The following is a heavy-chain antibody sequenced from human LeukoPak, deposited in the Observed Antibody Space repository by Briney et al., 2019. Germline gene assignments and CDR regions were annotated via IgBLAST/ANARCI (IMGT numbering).Heavy chain of an antibody. CDR2: IWCDGSNK. J-gene: IGHJ4*02. Sequence: AGGSLRLSCAASGFTFSSHGMHWVRQAPGKGLEWVSVIWCDGSNKYYADSVKGRFTISRDNAKNTLYLQMSSLRAEDTAVYYCARDGTASNSGWYIHWGQGNLVTVSS. D-gene: IGHD6-19*01. CDR3: ARDGTASNSGWYIH. CDR1: GFTFSSHG. V-gene: IGHV3-33*01.